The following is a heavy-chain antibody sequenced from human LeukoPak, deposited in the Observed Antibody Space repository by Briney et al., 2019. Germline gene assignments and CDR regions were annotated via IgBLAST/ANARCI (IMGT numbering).Heavy chain of an antibody. V-gene: IGHV3-21*01. Sequence: GGSLRLSCAGSGFTFSSHGMDWVRQAPGKGLEWVSGISPSGDITYYADSVKGRFTISRDNAKNSLYLQMNSLRAEDTAVYYCARAPWYYYDSSGYYTDYWGQGTLVTVSS. D-gene: IGHD3-22*01. J-gene: IGHJ4*02. CDR2: ISPSGDIT. CDR1: GFTFSSHG. CDR3: ARAPWYYYDSSGYYTDY.